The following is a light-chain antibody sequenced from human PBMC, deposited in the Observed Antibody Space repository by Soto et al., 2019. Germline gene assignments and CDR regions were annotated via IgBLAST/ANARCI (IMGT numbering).Light chain of an antibody. V-gene: IGKV3-20*01. Sequence: IVLTQSPGTLSLSPGEQATLSCRASQNFGGRSLAWYQQKPGQAPKLLIYDTSTRAAGSPDRFSGTGWGTDFTLTINRLEPEDFAVYYCQQYAGSPETFGQGAKVDIK. CDR3: QQYAGSPET. J-gene: IGKJ1*01. CDR2: DTS. CDR1: QNFGGRS.